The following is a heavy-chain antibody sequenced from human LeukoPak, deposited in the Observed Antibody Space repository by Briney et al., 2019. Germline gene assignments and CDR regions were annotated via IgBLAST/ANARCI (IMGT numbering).Heavy chain of an antibody. CDR1: GFMFIGYG. CDR3: ASDDALET. J-gene: IGHJ3*02. CDR2: IRFDGRYE. Sequence: GGSLRLSCEASGFMFIGYGMHWVRQTPGGGLEWVAFIRFDGRYEYYTHSVNGRFTISRDNSRNTLYLQMRSLRSEDTAVCYCASDDALETWGQGTRVTVSS. V-gene: IGHV3-30*02.